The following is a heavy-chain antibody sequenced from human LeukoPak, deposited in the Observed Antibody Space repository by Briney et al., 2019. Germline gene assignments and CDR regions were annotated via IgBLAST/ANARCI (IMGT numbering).Heavy chain of an antibody. CDR1: GFTFSSYA. CDR3: AKIVTMVRGIIDY. D-gene: IGHD3-10*01. Sequence: GGSLRLSCAASGFTFSSYAMSWVRQAPGKGLEWVSAISGSGGSTYYADSVKGRFTISRDNSKNTLYLQMNSLRAENTAVYYCAKIVTMVRGIIDYWGQGTLVTVSS. CDR2: ISGSGGST. V-gene: IGHV3-23*01. J-gene: IGHJ4*02.